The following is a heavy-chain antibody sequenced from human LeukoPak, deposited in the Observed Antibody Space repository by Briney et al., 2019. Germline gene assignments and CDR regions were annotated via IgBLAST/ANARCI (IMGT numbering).Heavy chain of an antibody. J-gene: IGHJ4*02. D-gene: IGHD6-13*01. CDR2: ISGASGGST. V-gene: IGHV3-23*01. CDR3: ARGGSSSWYPNFDY. CDR1: GFPFSSYA. Sequence: GGSLRLFCAASGFPFSSYAMTWVRQAPGKGLEWVTIISGASGGSTYYADSVKGRFTISRDNSKNTLYLQMNSLRAEDTALYYCARGGSSSWYPNFDYWGQGTLVTVSS.